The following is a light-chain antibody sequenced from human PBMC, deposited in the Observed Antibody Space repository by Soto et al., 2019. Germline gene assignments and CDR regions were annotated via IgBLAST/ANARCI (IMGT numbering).Light chain of an antibody. CDR3: QQDYNLPRT. V-gene: IGKV3D-7*01. CDR2: GAS. J-gene: IGKJ2*01. CDR1: QSVSSSY. Sequence: PGERVTLSCRASQSVSSSYFTWYQQEPGQAPRLLIYGASTRATSIPARFSGSGSGTDFTLTISSLQPEDFAVYYCQQDYNLPRTFGQGTKLEIK.